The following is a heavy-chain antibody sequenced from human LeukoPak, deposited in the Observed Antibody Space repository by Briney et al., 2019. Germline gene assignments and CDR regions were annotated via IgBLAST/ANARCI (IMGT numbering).Heavy chain of an antibody. J-gene: IGHJ3*02. D-gene: IGHD3-22*01. CDR1: GGSISSGGYY. Sequence: SETLSLTCTVSGGSISSGGYYWSWIRQPAGKGLEWIGRIYTSGSTNYNPSLKSRVTISVDTSKNQFSLKLSSVTAADTAVYHCARALPYYYDSSGDAFDIWGQGTMVTVSS. CDR2: IYTSGST. V-gene: IGHV4-61*02. CDR3: ARALPYYYDSSGDAFDI.